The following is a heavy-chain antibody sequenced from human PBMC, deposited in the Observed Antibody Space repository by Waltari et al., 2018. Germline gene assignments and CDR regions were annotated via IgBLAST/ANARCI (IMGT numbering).Heavy chain of an antibody. CDR2: IYYSGST. CDR1: GGSISSYY. Sequence: QVQLQESGPGRLKPSETLSLTCTVSGGSISSYYWSWIRQPPGKGLEWIGYIYYSGSTNYNPSLKSRVTISVDTSKNQFSLKLSSVTAADTAVYYCARAADPDPYYYYGMDVWGQGTTVTVSS. V-gene: IGHV4-59*01. CDR3: ARAADPDPYYYYGMDV. J-gene: IGHJ6*02.